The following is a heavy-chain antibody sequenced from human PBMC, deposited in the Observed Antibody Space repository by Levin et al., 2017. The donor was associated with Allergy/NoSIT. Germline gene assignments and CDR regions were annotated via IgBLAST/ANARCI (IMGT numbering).Heavy chain of an antibody. V-gene: IGHV4-39*01. CDR3: ARHKSPYSSSWYDYDYYMDV. Sequence: SQTLSLTCTVSGGSISSSSYYWGWIRQPPGKGLEWIGSIYYSGSTYYNPSLKSRVTISVDTSKNQFSLKLSSVTAADTAVYYCARHKSPYSSSWYDYDYYMDVWGKGTTVTVSS. CDR1: GGSISSSSYY. D-gene: IGHD6-13*01. CDR2: IYYSGST. J-gene: IGHJ6*03.